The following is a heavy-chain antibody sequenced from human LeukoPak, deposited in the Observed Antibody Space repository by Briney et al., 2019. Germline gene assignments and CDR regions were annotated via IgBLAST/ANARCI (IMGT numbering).Heavy chain of an antibody. Sequence: SGTLSLTCAVYGGSFSGYYWSWIRQPPGKGLEWIGEINHSGSTNYNPSLKSRVTISVDTSKNQFSLKLSSVTAADTAVYYCARRYSSSWYGYWGQGTLVTVSS. D-gene: IGHD6-13*01. CDR1: GGSFSGYY. J-gene: IGHJ4*02. CDR2: INHSGST. CDR3: ARRYSSSWYGY. V-gene: IGHV4-34*01.